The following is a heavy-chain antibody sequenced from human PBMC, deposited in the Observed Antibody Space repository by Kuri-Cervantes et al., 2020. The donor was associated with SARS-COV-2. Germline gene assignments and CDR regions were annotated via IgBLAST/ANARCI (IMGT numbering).Heavy chain of an antibody. CDR2: ISSNGGST. V-gene: IGHV3-64*02. Sequence: GGSLRLSCAASGFTFSSYAMHWVRQAPGKGLEYVSAISSNGGSTYYADSVKGRFTISRDNAKNSLYLQMNSLRAEDTAVYYCARDTRLRFLEDDDAFDIWGQGTMVTVSS. J-gene: IGHJ3*02. CDR3: ARDTRLRFLEDDDAFDI. CDR1: GFTFSSYA. D-gene: IGHD3-3*01.